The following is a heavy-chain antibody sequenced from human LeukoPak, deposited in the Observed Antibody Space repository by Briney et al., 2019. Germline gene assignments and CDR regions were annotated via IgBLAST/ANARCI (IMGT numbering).Heavy chain of an antibody. CDR3: ARISSSTSLDSYNWFDS. CDR2: INPNSGGT. V-gene: IGHV1-2*02. Sequence: ASVKVSCKASGYTFTGYYMHWVRQAPGQGLEWMGWINPNSGGTNYAQKFQGRVTMTRDTSISTAYMELSRLRSDDTAVYYCARISSSTSLDSYNWFDSWGQGTLVTVSS. D-gene: IGHD2-2*01. J-gene: IGHJ5*01. CDR1: GYTFTGYY.